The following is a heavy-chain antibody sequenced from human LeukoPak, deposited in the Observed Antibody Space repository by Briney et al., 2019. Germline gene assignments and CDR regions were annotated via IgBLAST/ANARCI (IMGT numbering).Heavy chain of an antibody. J-gene: IGHJ4*02. V-gene: IGHV3-48*03. CDR2: ISSSGSTI. Sequence: GGSLRLSCAASGFTFSSYNMNWVRQAPGKGLEWVSYISSSGSTIYYADSVKGRFTISRDNAKNSLYLQMNSLRAEDTAVYYCARGVAVAGDFDYWGQGTLVTVSS. CDR3: ARGVAVAGDFDY. CDR1: GFTFSSYN. D-gene: IGHD6-19*01.